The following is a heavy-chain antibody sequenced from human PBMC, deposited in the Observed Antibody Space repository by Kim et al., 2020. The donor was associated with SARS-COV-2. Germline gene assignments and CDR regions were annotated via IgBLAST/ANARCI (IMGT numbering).Heavy chain of an antibody. CDR1: GGSISSYY. J-gene: IGHJ6*02. D-gene: IGHD3-10*01. V-gene: IGHV4-59*13. CDR2: IYYSGST. CDR3: ATSGQGYSFRELLSQKNYYYYGMDV. Sequence: SETLSLTCTVSGGSISSYYWSWIRQPPGKGLEWIGYIYYSGSTNYNPSLKSRVTISVDTSKNQFSLKLSSVTAADTAVYYCATSGQGYSFRELLSQKNYYYYGMDVWGQGTTVTVSS.